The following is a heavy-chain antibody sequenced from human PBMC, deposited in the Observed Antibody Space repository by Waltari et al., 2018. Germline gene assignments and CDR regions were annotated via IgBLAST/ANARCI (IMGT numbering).Heavy chain of an antibody. V-gene: IGHV1-69*01. J-gene: IGHJ1*01. CDR2: IIPSFGTA. Sequence: QVQLVQSGAEVKKPGSSVTVSCKASGGTFSSYAISWVRQAPGQGLEWMGGIIPSFGTANYAQKFQGRVTITADESTSTAYMELSSLRSEDTAVYYCARGTESSGYYSHFQHWGQGTLVTVSS. CDR1: GGTFSSYA. D-gene: IGHD3-22*01. CDR3: ARGTESSGYYSHFQH.